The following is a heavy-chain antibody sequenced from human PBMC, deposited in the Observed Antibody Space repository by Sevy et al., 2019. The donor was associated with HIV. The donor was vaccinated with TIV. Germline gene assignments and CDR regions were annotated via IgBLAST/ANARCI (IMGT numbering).Heavy chain of an antibody. J-gene: IGHJ3*02. CDR1: GFTFSSYP. Sequence: GGSLRLSCAAYGFTFSSYPMHWVRQAPGKGLEWVSSISGLSNYIYYADSVKGRFSISRDNTKNSVYLQMNSLRGEDTAVFYCARAVPATDAFDIWGQGTLVTVSS. CDR2: ISGLSNYI. V-gene: IGHV3-21*01. D-gene: IGHD6-19*01. CDR3: ARAVPATDAFDI.